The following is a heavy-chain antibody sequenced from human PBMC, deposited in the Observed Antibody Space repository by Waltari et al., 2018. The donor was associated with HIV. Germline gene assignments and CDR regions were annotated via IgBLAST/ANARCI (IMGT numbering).Heavy chain of an antibody. CDR1: GYSIGHGSY. D-gene: IGHD3-10*01. CDR2: VHQSGRA. V-gene: IGHV4-38-2*01. Sequence: QLLLQESGPGLVKPSETLSLTCSVSGYSIGHGSYWGWLRQPPGEGLEWIATVHQSGRAYYRPSLKSRVSISMDMSRNQFSLKMNSVTAADTAVYYCARMDYGSGTPPLDIYVMDVWGQGTTVTVSS. J-gene: IGHJ6*02. CDR3: ARMDYGSGTPPLDIYVMDV.